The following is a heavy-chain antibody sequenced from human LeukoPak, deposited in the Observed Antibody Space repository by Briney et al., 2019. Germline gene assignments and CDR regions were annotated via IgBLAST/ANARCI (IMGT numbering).Heavy chain of an antibody. J-gene: IGHJ5*02. Sequence: PSETLSLTCTVSGDSISSSSYYWGWIRQPPGKGLEWIGSISYSGGSYYTPSLRSRVTISVDTSKNQFSLKLNSVTAADTAVYYCARELLTRFYYDNSDYYYANRKSWGQGILVTVSS. CDR3: ARELLTRFYYDNSDYYYANRKS. D-gene: IGHD3-22*01. CDR1: GDSISSSSYY. CDR2: ISYSGGS. V-gene: IGHV4-39*07.